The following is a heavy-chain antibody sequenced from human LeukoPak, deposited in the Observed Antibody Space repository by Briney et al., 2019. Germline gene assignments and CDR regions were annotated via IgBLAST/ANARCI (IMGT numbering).Heavy chain of an antibody. J-gene: IGHJ4*02. CDR3: ARHHARFGELLENYFDY. Sequence: GASVKVSCKASGYTFTSYGISWVRQAPGQGLEWMGWISAYNGNTNYAQKLQGRVTMTTDTSTSTAYMELRSLRSDDTAVYYCARHHARFGELLENYFDYWGQGTLVTVSS. D-gene: IGHD3-10*01. CDR1: GYTFTSYG. CDR2: ISAYNGNT. V-gene: IGHV1-18*01.